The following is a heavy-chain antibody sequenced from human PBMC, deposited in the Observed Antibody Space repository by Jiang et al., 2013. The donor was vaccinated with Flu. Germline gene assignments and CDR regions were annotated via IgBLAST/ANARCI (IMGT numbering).Heavy chain of an antibody. J-gene: IGHJ4*02. CDR2: IYYSGST. Sequence: GPGLVKPSETLSLTCTVSGGSISSSSYYWGWIRQPPGKGLEWIGSIYYSGSTYYNPSLKSRVTISVDTSKNQFSLKLSSVTAADTAVYYCARQRVTMVRGAPDYYFDYWGQGTLVTVSS. V-gene: IGHV4-39*01. CDR3: ARQRVTMVRGAPDYYFDY. CDR1: GGSISSSSYY. D-gene: IGHD3-10*01.